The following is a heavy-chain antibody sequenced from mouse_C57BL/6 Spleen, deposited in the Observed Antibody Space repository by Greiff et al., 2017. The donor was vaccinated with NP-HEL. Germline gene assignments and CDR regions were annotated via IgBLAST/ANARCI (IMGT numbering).Heavy chain of an antibody. J-gene: IGHJ2*01. D-gene: IGHD2-4*01. V-gene: IGHV1-52*01. Sequence: VQLQQPGAELVRPGSSVKLSCKASGYTFTSYWMHWVKQRPIQGLEWIGNIDPSDSETHYNQKFKDKATLTVDKSSSTAYMQLSSLTSEDSAVYDCARAGNDYDDEGDYWGQGTTLTVSS. CDR1: GYTFTSYW. CDR3: ARAGNDYDDEGDY. CDR2: IDPSDSET.